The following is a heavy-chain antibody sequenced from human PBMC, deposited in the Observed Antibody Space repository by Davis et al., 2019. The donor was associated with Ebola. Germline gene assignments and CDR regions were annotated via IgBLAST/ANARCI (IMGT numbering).Heavy chain of an antibody. CDR1: GFTVSTYD. Sequence: GESLKISCAASGFTVSTYDMHWVRHPTGKGLEWVSSMDPAGDTYYQDSVKGRFTISRDGARNSLYLQMNSLRAGDTAVYYCARELSGYDSPYYHMDVWGQGTAVTVSS. J-gene: IGHJ6*03. V-gene: IGHV3-13*04. CDR3: ARELSGYDSPYYHMDV. D-gene: IGHD5-12*01. CDR2: MDPAGDT.